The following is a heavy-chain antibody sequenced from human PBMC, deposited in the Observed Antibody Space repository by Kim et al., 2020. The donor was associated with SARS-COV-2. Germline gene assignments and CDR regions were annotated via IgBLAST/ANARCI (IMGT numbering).Heavy chain of an antibody. Sequence: ASVKVSCKASGYTFTGYYIHWVRQAPGQGLGWMGRINPNTAGTNIAQKFQGRVIMTTDTSISTAYMELSGLRSDDTAVYYCVRERDGGSSSGRYFDYWGQ. D-gene: IGHD6-6*01. CDR3: VRERDGGSSSGRYFDY. CDR2: INPNTAGT. J-gene: IGHJ4*02. V-gene: IGHV1-2*06. CDR1: GYTFTGYY.